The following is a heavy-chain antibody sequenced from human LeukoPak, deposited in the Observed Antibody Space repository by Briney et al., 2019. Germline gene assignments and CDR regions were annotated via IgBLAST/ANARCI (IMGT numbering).Heavy chain of an antibody. CDR3: ARSYYGSGSYYIGYYYYGMDV. Sequence: VASVKVSCKASGYTFTSYGISWVRQAPGQGLEWMGWISAYNGNTNYAQKLQGRVTMTTDTSTSTAYMELRSLRSDDTAVYYCARSYYGSGSYYIGYYYYGMDVWGQGTTVTVSS. CDR2: ISAYNGNT. J-gene: IGHJ6*02. V-gene: IGHV1-18*01. D-gene: IGHD3-10*01. CDR1: GYTFTSYG.